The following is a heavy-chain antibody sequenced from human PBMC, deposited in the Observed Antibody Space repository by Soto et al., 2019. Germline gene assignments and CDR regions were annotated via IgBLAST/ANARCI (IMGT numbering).Heavy chain of an antibody. CDR2: ISYDGSNE. Sequence: QVQLVESGGGVVQPGRSLRLSCAASGFTFSSYGMHWVRQAPGKGLEWVAVISYDGSNEYYADSVKGRFTISRDNSKNTLYLQVNSLRAEDTAIYYCTRETMTIRLYFDYWGQGALVTVSS. D-gene: IGHD6-19*01. CDR3: TRETMTIRLYFDY. CDR1: GFTFSSYG. J-gene: IGHJ4*02. V-gene: IGHV3-30*03.